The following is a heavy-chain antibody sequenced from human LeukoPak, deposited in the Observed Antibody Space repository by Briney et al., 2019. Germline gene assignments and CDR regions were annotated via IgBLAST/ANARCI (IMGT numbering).Heavy chain of an antibody. D-gene: IGHD4-11*01. CDR1: GGSFNGYY. J-gene: IGHJ6*03. Sequence: SETLSLTCAVYGGSFNGYYWSWIRQPPGKGLEWIGEINHSGSTNYNPSLKSRVTISVDTSKNQFSLKLSSVTAADTAVYYCARGRTTVTSQYSYYYYYMDVWGKGTTVTVSS. V-gene: IGHV4-34*01. CDR2: INHSGST. CDR3: ARGRTTVTSQYSYYYYYMDV.